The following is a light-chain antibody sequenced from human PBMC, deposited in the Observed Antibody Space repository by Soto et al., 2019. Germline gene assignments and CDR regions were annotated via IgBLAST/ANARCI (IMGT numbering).Light chain of an antibody. Sequence: EIVMTQSPATLSVSPGERTTISCRASQSVSSNLAWYQQKPGQAPRLLIYGASTRATGIPARFSGSGSGTEFTLTISSLQSEDFAVYYCQQYNNWPTWTFGQGTKVDIK. J-gene: IGKJ1*01. CDR2: GAS. CDR1: QSVSSN. V-gene: IGKV3-15*01. CDR3: QQYNNWPTWT.